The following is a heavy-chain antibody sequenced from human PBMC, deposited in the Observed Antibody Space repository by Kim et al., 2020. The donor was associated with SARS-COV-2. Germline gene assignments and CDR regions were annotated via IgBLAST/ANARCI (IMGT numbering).Heavy chain of an antibody. J-gene: IGHJ6*02. Sequence: GGSLRLSCAASGFTFSSYAMSWVRQAPGKGLEWVSAISGSGGSTYYADSVKGRFTISRDNSKNTLYLQMNSLRAEDTAVYYCAKAQFEGYGGNSLDHEPYGMDVWGQGTTVTVSS. CDR1: GFTFSSYA. D-gene: IGHD2-21*02. CDR3: AKAQFEGYGGNSLDHEPYGMDV. V-gene: IGHV3-23*01. CDR2: ISGSGGST.